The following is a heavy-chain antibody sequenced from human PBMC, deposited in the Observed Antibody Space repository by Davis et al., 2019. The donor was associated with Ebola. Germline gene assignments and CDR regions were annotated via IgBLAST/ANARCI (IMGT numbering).Heavy chain of an antibody. Sequence: ASVKVSCKASGYTFTGYYMHWVRQAPGQGLEWMGIINPSGGSTSYAQKFQGRVTMTRDTSTSTVYMELSGLTSEDTAVYYCARDHGVTGTGAFDPWGQGTLVTVST. CDR1: GYTFTGYY. J-gene: IGHJ5*02. D-gene: IGHD2-21*02. CDR2: INPSGGST. CDR3: ARDHGVTGTGAFDP. V-gene: IGHV1-46*01.